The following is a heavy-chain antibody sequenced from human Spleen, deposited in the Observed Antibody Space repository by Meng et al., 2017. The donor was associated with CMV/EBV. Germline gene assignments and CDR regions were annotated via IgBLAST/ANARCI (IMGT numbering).Heavy chain of an antibody. Sequence: ASVKVSCKASGYTFTGYYMHWVRQAPGQGLEWMGWINPNSGGTNYAQKFQGRVTMTRDTSISTAYMELSRLRSDDTAVYYCARDPPRLEFGVVIYYGMDVWGQGTTVTVSS. CDR3: ARDPPRLEFGVVIYYGMDV. CDR2: INPNSGGT. D-gene: IGHD3-3*01. J-gene: IGHJ6*02. CDR1: GYTFTGYY. V-gene: IGHV1-2*02.